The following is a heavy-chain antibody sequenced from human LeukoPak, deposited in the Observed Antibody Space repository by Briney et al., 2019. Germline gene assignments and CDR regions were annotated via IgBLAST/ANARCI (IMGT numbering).Heavy chain of an antibody. V-gene: IGHV3-23*01. J-gene: IGHJ3*02. CDR1: GFTFSSYG. Sequence: GGSLRLSCAASGFTFSSYGMSWVRQAPGEGLEWVSAISDSGGSTYYTDSVKGRFTISRDNSKNTLYLQMNSLRAEDTAVYYCAKGSVPVVAMNAFEIWGQGTMVTVSS. CDR3: AKGSVPVVAMNAFEI. CDR2: ISDSGGST. D-gene: IGHD2-2*01.